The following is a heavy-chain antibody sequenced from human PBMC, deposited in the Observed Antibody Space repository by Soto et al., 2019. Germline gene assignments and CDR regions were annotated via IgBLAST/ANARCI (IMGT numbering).Heavy chain of an antibody. J-gene: IGHJ4*02. V-gene: IGHV1-3*01. D-gene: IGHD1-26*01. Sequence: GASVKVSCKASGYTFTSYAMHWVRQAPGQRLEWMGWINAGNGNTKYSQKFQGRVTITRDTSASTAYMELSSLRSEDTAVYYCAREHPEWELLPLPDYWGQGTLVTVSS. CDR2: INAGNGNT. CDR3: AREHPEWELLPLPDY. CDR1: GYTFTSYA.